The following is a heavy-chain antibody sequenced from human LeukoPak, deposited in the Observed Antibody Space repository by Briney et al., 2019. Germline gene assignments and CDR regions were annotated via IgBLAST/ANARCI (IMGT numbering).Heavy chain of an antibody. CDR1: GGTFSSYA. D-gene: IGHD6-13*01. CDR2: IIPIFGTA. J-gene: IGHJ3*02. CDR3: ARDMSAAATRSAFDI. Sequence: GSSVKVSCKASGGTFSSYAISWVRQAPGQGLEWMGGIIPIFGTANYAQKFQGRVTITADESTSTAYMELNSLRSEDTTVYYCARDMSAAATRSAFDIWGQGTMVTVSS. V-gene: IGHV1-69*01.